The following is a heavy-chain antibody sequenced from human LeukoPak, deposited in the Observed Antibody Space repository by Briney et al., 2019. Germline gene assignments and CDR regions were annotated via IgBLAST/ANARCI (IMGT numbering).Heavy chain of an antibody. CDR1: GFTLSTYG. D-gene: IGHD5-12*01. J-gene: IGHJ4*02. V-gene: IGHV3-30*03. CDR3: ARDKWLRTPLFDY. Sequence: GGSLRLSCAASGFTLSTYGMHWVRQAPGKGLEWVAVISSDGSNKFYADSVKGRFTISRDNSKNTLYLQMNSLRAEDMAVYYCARDKWLRTPLFDYWGQGTLVTVSS. CDR2: ISSDGSNK.